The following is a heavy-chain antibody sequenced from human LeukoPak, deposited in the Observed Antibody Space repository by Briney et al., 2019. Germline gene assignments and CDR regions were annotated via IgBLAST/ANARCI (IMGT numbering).Heavy chain of an antibody. Sequence: GASVKVSCKASGYTFTGYYMHWVRQAPGQGLEWMGWINPNSGGTNYAQKFQGRVTMTRDTSISTAYMELSRLRSDDTAVYYCAKSSNFYYDSSGPDAFDIWGQGTMVTVSS. D-gene: IGHD3-22*01. CDR2: INPNSGGT. V-gene: IGHV1-2*02. CDR3: AKSSNFYYDSSGPDAFDI. CDR1: GYTFTGYY. J-gene: IGHJ3*02.